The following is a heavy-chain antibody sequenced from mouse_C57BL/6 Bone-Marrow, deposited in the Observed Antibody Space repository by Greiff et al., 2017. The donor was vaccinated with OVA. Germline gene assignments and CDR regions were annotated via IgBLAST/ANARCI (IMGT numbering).Heavy chain of an antibody. Sequence: EVKLQESGPELVKPGASVKISCKASGYTFTDYYMNWVKQSHGKSLEWIGDINPNNGGTSYNQKFKGKATLTVDKSSSTAYMELRSLTSEDSAVYYCARRGYYDCRYFDVWGTGTTVTVSS. D-gene: IGHD2-4*01. V-gene: IGHV1-26*01. CDR3: ARRGYYDCRYFDV. CDR1: GYTFTDYY. CDR2: INPNNGGT. J-gene: IGHJ1*03.